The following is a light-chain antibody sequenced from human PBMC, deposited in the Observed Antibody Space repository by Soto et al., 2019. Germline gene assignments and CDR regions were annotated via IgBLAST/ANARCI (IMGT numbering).Light chain of an antibody. CDR3: QQRSNWPPIT. J-gene: IGKJ5*01. Sequence: IVLTQSTATLSLSPGERATLSCRASQSVSIYLAWYQQRPGQAPRLLIYDASNRATGIPARFSGSGSGTDFTLTISSLEPEDFAVYYCQQRSNWPPITFGQGTRLEIK. V-gene: IGKV3-11*01. CDR2: DAS. CDR1: QSVSIY.